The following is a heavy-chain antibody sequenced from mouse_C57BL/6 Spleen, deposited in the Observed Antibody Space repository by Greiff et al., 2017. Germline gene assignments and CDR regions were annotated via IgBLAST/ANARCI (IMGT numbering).Heavy chain of an antibody. V-gene: IGHV1-9*01. CDR1: GYTFTGYW. Sequence: VKLMESGAELMKPGASVKLSCKATGYTFTGYWIEWVKQRPGHGLEWIGEILPGSGSTNYNEKFKGKTTFTADTSSHTAYMQLSSLKTEDSSIFFCARSGGYDWFAYWGQGTLVTVSA. CDR2: ILPGSGST. D-gene: IGHD2-2*01. J-gene: IGHJ3*01. CDR3: ARSGGYDWFAY.